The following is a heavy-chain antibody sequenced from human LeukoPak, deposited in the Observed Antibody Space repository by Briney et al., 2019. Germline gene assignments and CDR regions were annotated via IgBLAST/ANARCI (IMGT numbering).Heavy chain of an antibody. CDR1: GFTFSSYS. Sequence: GGSLRLSCAASGFTFSSYSMNWVRQAPGKGLEWVSSIDFTSRYIYNADSVKGRFTISRDNAKNTLYLQMNSLRAEDTAVYYCAVPRIGNYYGMDVWGQGTTVTVSS. CDR3: AVPRIGNYYGMDV. V-gene: IGHV3-21*01. CDR2: IDFTSRYI. D-gene: IGHD3-10*01. J-gene: IGHJ6*02.